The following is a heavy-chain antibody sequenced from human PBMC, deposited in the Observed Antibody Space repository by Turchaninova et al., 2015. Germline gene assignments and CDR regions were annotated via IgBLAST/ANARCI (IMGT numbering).Heavy chain of an antibody. Sequence: EVQLVESGGGLVKPGGSLRLSCAASGFTFSSYSINWVRPAPGKGLEWVSSISSSSDYIYYADSVKGRFAISRDNAKNSVYLQMHSLRVEDTAMYYCAREGDSFGYQYYFDYWGQGTLVTVSS. CDR2: ISSSSDYI. J-gene: IGHJ4*02. D-gene: IGHD3-22*01. CDR3: AREGDSFGYQYYFDY. V-gene: IGHV3-21*01. CDR1: GFTFSSYS.